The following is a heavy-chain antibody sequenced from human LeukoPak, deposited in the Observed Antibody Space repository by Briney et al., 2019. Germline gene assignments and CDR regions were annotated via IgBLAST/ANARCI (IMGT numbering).Heavy chain of an antibody. D-gene: IGHD6-13*01. Sequence: GGSLSLSCAASGFIFSSAAMSWVRLAPGKGLGWVPAISGSGGSRYYADSVKGRFTISRDNSKNTLYLQMNSMRAEDTAVYYCAKRAAAGTVGSGVDYWGQGTLVTVSS. CDR3: AKRAAAGTVGSGVDY. J-gene: IGHJ4*02. CDR1: GFIFSSAA. V-gene: IGHV3-23*01. CDR2: ISGSGGSR.